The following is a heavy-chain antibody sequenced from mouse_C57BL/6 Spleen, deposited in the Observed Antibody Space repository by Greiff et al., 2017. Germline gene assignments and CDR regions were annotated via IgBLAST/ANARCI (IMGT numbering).Heavy chain of an antibody. V-gene: IGHV5-9-1*02. J-gene: IGHJ1*03. CDR3: TRADGNYWYFDV. Sequence: EVMLVESGEGLVKPGGSLKLSCAASGFTFSSYAMSWVRQTPEKRLEWVAYISSGGDYIYYADTVKGRFTISRDNARNTLYLQMSGLKSEDTAMYYCTRADGNYWYFDVWGTGTTVTVSS. D-gene: IGHD2-1*01. CDR2: ISSGGDYI. CDR1: GFTFSSYA.